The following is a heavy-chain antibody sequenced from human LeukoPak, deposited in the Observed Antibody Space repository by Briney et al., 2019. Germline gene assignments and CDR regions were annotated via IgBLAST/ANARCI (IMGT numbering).Heavy chain of an antibody. CDR1: GFTFSSYN. CDR2: ITSDSRYM. J-gene: IGHJ4*02. Sequence: GGSLRLSCAASGFTFSSYNMNWVRQAPGKGLEWVSSITSDSRYMYYADSVKGRFTISRDNAKNSLYLQMNSLRAEDTAVYYCARGENFDYWGQGTLVTVSS. V-gene: IGHV3-21*01. CDR3: ARGENFDY.